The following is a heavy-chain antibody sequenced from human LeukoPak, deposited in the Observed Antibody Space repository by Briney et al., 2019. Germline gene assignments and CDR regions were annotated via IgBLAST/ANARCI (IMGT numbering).Heavy chain of an antibody. CDR2: FDPDDGET. Sequence: VASVKVSCKVSGYTLTELSMHWVRQAPGKGLEWMGGFDPDDGETIYAQKFQGRVTITADESTSTAYMELSSLRSEDTAVYYCAKSEPSYYDSSGYYFDYWGQGTLVTVSS. D-gene: IGHD3-22*01. J-gene: IGHJ4*02. V-gene: IGHV1-24*01. CDR3: AKSEPSYYDSSGYYFDY. CDR1: GYTLTELS.